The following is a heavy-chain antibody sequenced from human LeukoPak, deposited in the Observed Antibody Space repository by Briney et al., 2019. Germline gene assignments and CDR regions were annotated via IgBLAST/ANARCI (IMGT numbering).Heavy chain of an antibody. D-gene: IGHD2-15*01. CDR2: ISGSGGST. CDR1: GFTFSSYA. CDR3: AKDVWDFVGGVAPPVNY. Sequence: GGSLRLSCAASGFTFSSYAMSWVRQAPGKGLEWVSAISGSGGSTYYADSVKGRFTISRDNSKSTLYLQMNSLRAEDTAVYYCAKDVWDFVGGVAPPVNYWAQEPLVTVPS. J-gene: IGHJ4*02. V-gene: IGHV3-23*01.